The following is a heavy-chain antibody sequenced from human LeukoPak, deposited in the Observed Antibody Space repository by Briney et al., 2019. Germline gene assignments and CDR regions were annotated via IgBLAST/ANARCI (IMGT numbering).Heavy chain of an antibody. CDR1: GGSFSGYY. J-gene: IGHJ4*02. CDR2: INHSGST. CDR3: ARGRKVRGVIITD. D-gene: IGHD3-10*01. Sequence: PSETLSLTCAVYGGSFSGYYWSWIRQPPGKGLEGIGEINHSGSTNYNPSLKSRVTISVDTSKNQFSLKLSSVTAADTAVYYCARGRKVRGVIITDWGQGTLVTVSS. V-gene: IGHV4-34*01.